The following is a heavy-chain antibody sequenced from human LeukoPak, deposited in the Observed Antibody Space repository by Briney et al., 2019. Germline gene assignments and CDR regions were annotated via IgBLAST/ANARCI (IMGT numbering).Heavy chain of an antibody. CDR3: ARSLAVAGDDY. J-gene: IGHJ4*02. CDR1: GFTFSSYS. CDR2: ISSSSSYI. D-gene: IGHD6-19*01. Sequence: GGSLRLSCAASGFTFSSYSMNWVRQAPGKGLEWVLSISSSSSYIYYADSVKGRFTISRDNAKNSLYLQMNSLRAEDTAVYYCARSLAVAGDDYWGQGTLVTVSS. V-gene: IGHV3-21*01.